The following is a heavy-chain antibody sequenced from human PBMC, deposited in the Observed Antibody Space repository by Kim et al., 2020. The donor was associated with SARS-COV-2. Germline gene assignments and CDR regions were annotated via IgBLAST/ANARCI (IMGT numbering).Heavy chain of an antibody. CDR2: I. D-gene: IGHD3-22*01. V-gene: IGHV3-21*01. Sequence: IYYADSVKGRFTISRDNAKNSLYLQMNSLRAEDTAVYYCARVRVVAGMDVWGQGTTVTVSS. J-gene: IGHJ6*02. CDR3: ARVRVVAGMDV.